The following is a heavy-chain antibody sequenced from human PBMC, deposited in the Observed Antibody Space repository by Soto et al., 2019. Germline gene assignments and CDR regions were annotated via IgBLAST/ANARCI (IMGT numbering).Heavy chain of an antibody. D-gene: IGHD5-12*01. CDR3: ARGSWDDVSGHYYMDV. CDR2: TYYKSKWFN. V-gene: IGHV6-1*01. J-gene: IGHJ6*03. Sequence: QVQLQLSGPGLMEPSQTLSLTCAISGDSVSSNSAGWNWVRQTPSRGLEWLGRTYYKSKWFNNYAVSVKSRITINPEESKNQFSLHLDSVTPEDTAVYFCARGSWDDVSGHYYMDVWGKGTTVTVSS. CDR1: GDSVSSNSAG.